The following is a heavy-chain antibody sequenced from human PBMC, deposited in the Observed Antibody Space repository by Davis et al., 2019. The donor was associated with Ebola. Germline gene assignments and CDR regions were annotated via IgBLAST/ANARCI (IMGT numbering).Heavy chain of an antibody. Sequence: GGSLRLSCAASGFTFSSYSMNWVRQAPGKGLEWVSSISSSSSYIYYADSVKGRFTISRDNAKNSLYLQMNSLRDEDTAVYYCAREGMAAAGTRFYYYYYGMDVWDQGTTVTVSS. CDR3: AREGMAAAGTRFYYYYYGMDV. CDR1: GFTFSSYS. CDR2: ISSSSSYI. D-gene: IGHD6-13*01. V-gene: IGHV3-21*01. J-gene: IGHJ6*02.